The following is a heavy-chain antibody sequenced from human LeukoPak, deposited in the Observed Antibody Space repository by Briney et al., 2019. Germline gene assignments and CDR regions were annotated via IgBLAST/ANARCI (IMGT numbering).Heavy chain of an antibody. V-gene: IGHV3-7*01. D-gene: IGHD5/OR15-5a*01. J-gene: IGHJ4*02. Sequence: GGSLRLSCAAPGFSFSSYWMSWVRQAPGKGLGWVANIKQDGSEKYYVDSVKGRFTISRDNAKNSLYLQMNSLRAEDTAVYYCARNPLRELYIDYWGQGTLVTVSS. CDR1: GFSFSSYW. CDR2: IKQDGSEK. CDR3: ARNPLRELYIDY.